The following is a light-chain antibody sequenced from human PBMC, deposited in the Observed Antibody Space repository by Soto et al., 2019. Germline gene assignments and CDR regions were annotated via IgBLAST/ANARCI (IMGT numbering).Light chain of an antibody. J-gene: IGKJ1*01. CDR3: QQYGSSPVT. CDR2: GAS. Sequence: EIVLTQSPGTLSLSPGERATLSCRASQSVSSSYLAWYQQKPGQAPRLLIYGASSRATGIPDRFSGSGSGTAFTLTTSRLEPEDFAVYYCQQYGSSPVTFGQGTKLEIK. CDR1: QSVSSSY. V-gene: IGKV3-20*01.